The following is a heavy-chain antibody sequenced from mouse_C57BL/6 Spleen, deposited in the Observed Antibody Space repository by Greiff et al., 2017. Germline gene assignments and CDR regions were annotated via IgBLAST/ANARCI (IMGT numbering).Heavy chain of an antibody. V-gene: IGHV1-55*01. J-gene: IGHJ1*03. CDR1: GYTFTSYW. CDR3: ARGYDGYYTYWYFDV. D-gene: IGHD2-3*01. Sequence: VQLQQPGAELVKPGASVKMSCKASGYTFTSYWITWVKQRPGQGLEWIGDIYPGSGSTNYNEKFKSKATLTVDTSSSTAYMQLSSLTSEDSAVYYCARGYDGYYTYWYFDVWGTGTTVTVSS. CDR2: IYPGSGST.